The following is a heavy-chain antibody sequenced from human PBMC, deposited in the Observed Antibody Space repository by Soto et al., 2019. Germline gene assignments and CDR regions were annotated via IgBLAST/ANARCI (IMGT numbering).Heavy chain of an antibody. D-gene: IGHD6-19*01. CDR1: GFTFSDYA. J-gene: IGHJ4*02. V-gene: IGHV3-30*18. Sequence: VQLVESGGGVVQPGRSLRLSCAASGFTFSDYAMHWVRQAPGKGLEWVAVVSHDGRNTHYADSVKGRFTISGDSSKNTGSLEMTSLRAEDTAVYYCAKGGRQWLVTSDFNYWGQGALVTVSS. CDR2: VSHDGRNT. CDR3: AKGGRQWLVTSDFNY.